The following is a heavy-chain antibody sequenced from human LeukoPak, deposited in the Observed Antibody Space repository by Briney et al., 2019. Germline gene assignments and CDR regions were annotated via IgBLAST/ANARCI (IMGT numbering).Heavy chain of an antibody. CDR1: GFSVSSNY. V-gene: IGHV3-66*01. Sequence: PGGSLRLSCAASGFSVSSNYMSWVRQAPGKGLEWVSVIYSGGTTYYADSVKGRFTISRDNSKNTLYLQMNSLRAEDTAVYYCAREKEGWFFDYWGQGTLVTVSS. J-gene: IGHJ4*02. D-gene: IGHD6-19*01. CDR2: IYSGGTT. CDR3: AREKEGWFFDY.